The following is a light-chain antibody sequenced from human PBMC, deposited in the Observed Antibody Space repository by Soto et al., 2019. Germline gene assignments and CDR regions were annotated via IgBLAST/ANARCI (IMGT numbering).Light chain of an antibody. CDR2: EVS. CDR1: SSDVGGYNY. V-gene: IGLV2-14*01. CDR3: SSYTSSSTRV. J-gene: IGLJ2*01. Sequence: QSALTQRASVSGSPGQSITISCTGTSSDVGGYNYVSWYQQHPGKAPKLMIYEVSKRPSGVSNRFSGSKSGNTASLTISGLQAEDEDDYYCSSYTSSSTRVFGGGTKLTVL.